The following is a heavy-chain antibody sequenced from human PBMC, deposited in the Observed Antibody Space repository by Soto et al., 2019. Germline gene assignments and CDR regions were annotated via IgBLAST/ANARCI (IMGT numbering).Heavy chain of an antibody. V-gene: IGHV1-69*01. Sequence: QVQLVQSGAEVKKPGSSVKVSCKASGGTFSSYAISWVRQAPGQGLEWMGGIIPIFGTANYAQKVQGRVTITADESTSTAYMELSSLRSEDTAVYYCARGGAGTTTFLNWFDPWGQGTLVTVSS. CDR1: GGTFSSYA. J-gene: IGHJ5*02. CDR3: ARGGAGTTTFLNWFDP. CDR2: IIPIFGTA. D-gene: IGHD1-7*01.